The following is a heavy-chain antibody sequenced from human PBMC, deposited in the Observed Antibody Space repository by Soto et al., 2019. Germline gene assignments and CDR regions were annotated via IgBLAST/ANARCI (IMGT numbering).Heavy chain of an antibody. CDR1: GGSISSGDYY. Sequence: QVQLQESGPGLVKPSQTLSLTCTVSGGSISSGDYYWSWIRQHPGKGLEWIGYIYYSGSTYYNPSLQRRVTMSVDTSQNQCSLKLRSVTAADTAVYYCARWWSGRRQGFDPWGQGTLVTVSS. D-gene: IGHD3-3*01. CDR3: ARWWSGRRQGFDP. V-gene: IGHV4-31*03. J-gene: IGHJ5*02. CDR2: IYYSGST.